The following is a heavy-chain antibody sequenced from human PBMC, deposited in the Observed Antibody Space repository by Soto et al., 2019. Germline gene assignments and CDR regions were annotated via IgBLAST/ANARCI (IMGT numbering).Heavy chain of an antibody. CDR1: GFTFSDHY. CDR2: TRNKANSYTT. J-gene: IGHJ6*03. D-gene: IGHD5-18*01. V-gene: IGHV3-72*01. CDR3: ARDVGYSYGYKYYYYMDV. Sequence: GGSLRLSCAASGFTFSDHYMDWVRQAPGKGLEWVGRTRNKANSYTTEYAASVKGRFTISRDDSKNSLYLQMNSLKTEDTAVYYCARDVGYSYGYKYYYYMDVWGKRTTVTVSS.